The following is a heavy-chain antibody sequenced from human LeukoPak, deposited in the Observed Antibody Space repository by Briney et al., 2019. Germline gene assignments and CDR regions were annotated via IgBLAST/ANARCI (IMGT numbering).Heavy chain of an antibody. J-gene: IGHJ6*03. V-gene: IGHV1-18*01. CDR1: GYTFTSYG. Sequence: ASVKVSCKASGYTFTSYGISWVRQAPGQGLEWMGWISAYNGNTNYAQKLQGRVTMTTDTSTRTAYMELRSLRSDDTAVYYCARRDGYEYYYYYMDVWGKGTTVTVSS. CDR2: ISAYNGNT. CDR3: ARRDGYEYYYYYMDV. D-gene: IGHD5-24*01.